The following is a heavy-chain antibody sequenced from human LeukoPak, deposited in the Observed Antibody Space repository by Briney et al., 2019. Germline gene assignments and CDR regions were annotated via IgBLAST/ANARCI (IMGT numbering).Heavy chain of an antibody. CDR3: ARDLGYLAVAGLDY. V-gene: IGHV1-18*01. Sequence: ASVKASCKASGYTFTSYGISWVRQAPGQGLEWMGWISAYNGNTNYAQKLQGRVTMTTDTSTSTAYMELRSLRSDDTAVYYCARDLGYLAVAGLDYWGQGTLVTVSS. D-gene: IGHD6-19*01. CDR1: GYTFTSYG. CDR2: ISAYNGNT. J-gene: IGHJ4*02.